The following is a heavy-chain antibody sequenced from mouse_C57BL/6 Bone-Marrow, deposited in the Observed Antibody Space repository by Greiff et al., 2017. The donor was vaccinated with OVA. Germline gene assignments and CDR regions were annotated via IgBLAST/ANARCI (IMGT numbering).Heavy chain of an antibody. J-gene: IGHJ4*01. Sequence: EVQLVESGGGLVQPKGSLKLSCAASGFSFNTYAMNWVRQAPGKGLEWVARIRRKSNNYATYYADSVKDRFTISRDDAESMLYLQMNNLKTEDTAMYYCGRQRGPYAMDYWGQGTSVTVSS. V-gene: IGHV10-1*01. CDR2: IRRKSNNYAT. CDR3: GRQRGPYAMDY. CDR1: GFSFNTYA.